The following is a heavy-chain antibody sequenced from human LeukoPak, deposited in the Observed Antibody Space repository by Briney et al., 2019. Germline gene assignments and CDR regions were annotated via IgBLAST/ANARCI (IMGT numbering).Heavy chain of an antibody. CDR2: ILPNSGRT. V-gene: IGHV1-2*02. J-gene: IGHJ2*01. CDR3: ARGKSATAPDSNWYLDL. D-gene: IGHD6-13*01. Sequence: ASVTLSFNASVYDMHLVRHAPGQGLESLGWILPNSGRTKYAQKFQSRVTMSRDTSISTAYMELSRLRSDDTAVYYCARGKSATAPDSNWYLDLWGRGTLVTVSS. CDR1: VYD.